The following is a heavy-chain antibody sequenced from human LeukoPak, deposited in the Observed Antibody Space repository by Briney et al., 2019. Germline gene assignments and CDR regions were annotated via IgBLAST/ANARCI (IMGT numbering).Heavy chain of an antibody. Sequence: ASVKVSCKVSGYTLTELSMHWVRQAPGKGLEWMGGFDPEDGETIYAQKFQGRVTMTEDTSTDTAYMELSSLRSEDTAVYYCATDLRSGGWYGNPDYWGQGTLVTVSS. V-gene: IGHV1-24*01. J-gene: IGHJ4*02. CDR1: GYTLTELS. D-gene: IGHD6-19*01. CDR2: FDPEDGET. CDR3: ATDLRSGGWYGNPDY.